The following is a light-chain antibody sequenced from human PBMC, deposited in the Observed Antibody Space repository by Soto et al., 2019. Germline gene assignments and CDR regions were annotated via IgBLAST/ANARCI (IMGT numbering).Light chain of an antibody. CDR1: SVDVGGYNF. Sequence: QSALTQPRSVSGSPGQSVTISGTGTSVDVGGYNFVSWYQQHPGKVPTLVIFDVSHRPSGVPDRFSGSKSGNTASLTISGRQAEDEADYYCCSSGGSDSWVFGGGTKLTVL. V-gene: IGLV2-11*01. CDR2: DVS. CDR3: CSSGGSDSWV. J-gene: IGLJ2*01.